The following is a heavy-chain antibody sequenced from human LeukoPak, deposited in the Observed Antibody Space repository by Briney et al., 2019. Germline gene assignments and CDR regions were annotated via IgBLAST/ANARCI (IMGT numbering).Heavy chain of an antibody. Sequence: PGGSLRLSCAASGFTFSSYAMSWVRQAPGKGLEWVSSISSSSSYIYYADSVKGRFTISRDNAKNSLYLQMNSLRAEDTAVYYCARDRSSSGFDYWGQGTLVTVSS. V-gene: IGHV3-21*01. CDR1: GFTFSSYA. J-gene: IGHJ4*02. CDR3: ARDRSSSGFDY. D-gene: IGHD6-6*01. CDR2: ISSSSSYI.